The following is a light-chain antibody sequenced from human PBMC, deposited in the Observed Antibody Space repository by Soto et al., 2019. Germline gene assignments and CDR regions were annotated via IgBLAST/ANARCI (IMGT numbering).Light chain of an antibody. CDR3: QQLNSYPRT. J-gene: IGKJ1*01. CDR1: HDISNY. Sequence: QLTQSPSSLSASIGDRVTISCQASHDISNYLNWYQQKPGKAPKILIYGASTLQSGVPSRFTGSGSGTEFTLTISSLQPDDFATYYCQQLNSYPRTFGQGTKVDIK. V-gene: IGKV1-9*01. CDR2: GAS.